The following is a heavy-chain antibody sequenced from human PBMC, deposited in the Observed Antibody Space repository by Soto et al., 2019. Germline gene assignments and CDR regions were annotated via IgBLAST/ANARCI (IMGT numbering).Heavy chain of an antibody. CDR2: INPSGGST. CDR1: GYTFTSYY. D-gene: IGHD2-15*01. Sequence: ASVKVSCKASGYTFTSYYMHWVRQAPGQGLEWMGIINPSGGSTSYAQKFQGRVTMTRDTSTSTVYMELSSLRSEDTAVYYCARDRYCSGGSCSADAFDIWGQGTMLTVSS. J-gene: IGHJ3*02. CDR3: ARDRYCSGGSCSADAFDI. V-gene: IGHV1-46*01.